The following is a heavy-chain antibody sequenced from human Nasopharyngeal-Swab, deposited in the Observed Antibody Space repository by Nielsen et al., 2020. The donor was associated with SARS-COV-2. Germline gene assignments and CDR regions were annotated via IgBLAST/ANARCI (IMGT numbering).Heavy chain of an antibody. V-gene: IGHV3-7*01. J-gene: IGHJ6*02. D-gene: IGHD3-22*01. CDR3: ARAGDSSGYYLYYYYGMDV. Sequence: WIRQPPGKGLEWVANVKQDGSEKYYVDSVKGRFTISRDNAKNSLYLQMNSLRAEDTAVYYCARAGDSSGYYLYYYYGMDVWGQGTTVTVSS. CDR2: VKQDGSEK.